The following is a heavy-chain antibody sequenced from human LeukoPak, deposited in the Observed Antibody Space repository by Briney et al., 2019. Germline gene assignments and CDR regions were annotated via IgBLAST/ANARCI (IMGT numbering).Heavy chain of an antibody. CDR2: IKQDGSEK. CDR1: GFTFTTYW. V-gene: IGHV3-7*03. CDR3: AKDLSDPVMVIDS. D-gene: IGHD5-18*01. Sequence: PGGSLTLSCATSGFTFTTYWMNWVRQAPGKGLEWVANIKQDGSEKYYVDSVKGRFTISRDNSKNTLYLQMNSLRAEDTAVYYCAKDLSDPVMVIDSWGQGTLVTVSS. J-gene: IGHJ4*02.